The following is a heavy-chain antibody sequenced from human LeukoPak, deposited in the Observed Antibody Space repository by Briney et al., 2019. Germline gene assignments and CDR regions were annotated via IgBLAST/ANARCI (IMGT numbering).Heavy chain of an antibody. J-gene: IGHJ5*02. CDR1: GFTFSSYS. CDR2: ISSSSSYI. D-gene: IGHD6-6*01. V-gene: IGHV3-21*04. CDR3: ARAPPIYSSSPWFDP. Sequence: PGGSLRLSCAASGFTFSSYSMNWVRQAPGKGLEWVSSISSSSSYIYYADSVKGRFTISRDNAKNSLYLQMNNLRAEDTAVYYCARAPPIYSSSPWFDPWGQGTLVTVSS.